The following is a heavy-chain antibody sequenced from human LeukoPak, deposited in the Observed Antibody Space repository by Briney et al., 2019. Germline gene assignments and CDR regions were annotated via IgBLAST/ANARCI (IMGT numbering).Heavy chain of an antibody. CDR1: GFTFSSYW. J-gene: IGHJ4*02. V-gene: IGHV3-7*01. Sequence: GGSLRLSCEASGFTFSSYWMSWVRQAPGKGLEWVANIKTDGSEKYYVDSVKGRFTISRDNSKNTLYLQMNSLRAEDTAVYYCARDPTFDYWGQGTLVTVSS. CDR3: ARDPTFDY. CDR2: IKTDGSEK.